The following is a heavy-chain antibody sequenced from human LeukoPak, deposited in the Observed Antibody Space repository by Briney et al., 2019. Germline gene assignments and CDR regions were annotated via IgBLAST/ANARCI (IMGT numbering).Heavy chain of an antibody. CDR1: GGSISSGGYS. Sequence: SQTLSLTCAVSGGSISSGGYSWSWIRQPPGKGLEWIGYIYHSGSTYYNSSLKSRVTISVDRSKNQFSLKLSSVTAADTAVYYCARGSPTVVTQGDAFDTWGQGTMVTVSS. CDR2: IYHSGST. CDR3: ARGSPTVVTQGDAFDT. D-gene: IGHD4-23*01. J-gene: IGHJ3*02. V-gene: IGHV4-30-2*01.